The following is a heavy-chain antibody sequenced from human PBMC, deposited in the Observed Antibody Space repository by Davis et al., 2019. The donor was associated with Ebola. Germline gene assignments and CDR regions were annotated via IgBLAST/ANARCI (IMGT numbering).Heavy chain of an antibody. CDR3: ARGRGYSSSSVRYFDL. D-gene: IGHD6-6*01. J-gene: IGHJ2*01. Sequence: MPGGSLRLSCAVYGGSFSGYYWSWIRQPPGKGLEWIGEINHSGSTNYNPSLKSRVTISVDTSKNQFSLKLSSVTAADTAVYYCARGRGYSSSSVRYFDLWGRGTLVTVSS. V-gene: IGHV4-34*01. CDR2: INHSGST. CDR1: GGSFSGYY.